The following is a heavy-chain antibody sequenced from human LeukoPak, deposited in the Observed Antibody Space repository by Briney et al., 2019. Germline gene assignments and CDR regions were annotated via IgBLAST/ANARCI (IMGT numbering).Heavy chain of an antibody. D-gene: IGHD2-21*02. Sequence: GGSLRLSCAVSGFTLSSQNMNWVRQAPGKGLEWVSYISSSSSTISYADSVKGRFTISRDNAKNSLYLHMNSLRAEDTAVYYCARGITDTVVVTAVHFDYWGQGTLVTVSS. V-gene: IGHV3-48*01. J-gene: IGHJ4*02. CDR1: GFTLSSQN. CDR2: ISSSSSTI. CDR3: ARGITDTVVVTAVHFDY.